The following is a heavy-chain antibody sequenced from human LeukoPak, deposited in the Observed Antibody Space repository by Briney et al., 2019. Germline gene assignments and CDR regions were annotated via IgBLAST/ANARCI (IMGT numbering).Heavy chain of an antibody. CDR1: GFTFDDYA. J-gene: IGHJ4*02. Sequence: PGGSLRLSCAASGFTFDDYAMHWVRQAPGKGLEWVSGISWKIDSVGYADSAKGRFTISRDSAKNVLYLQMSSLRAEDTALYYCAKASQRALWFGDLLLNFDSWGQGTLVTVSS. CDR3: AKASQRALWFGDLLLNFDS. CDR2: ISWKIDSV. V-gene: IGHV3-9*01. D-gene: IGHD3-10*01.